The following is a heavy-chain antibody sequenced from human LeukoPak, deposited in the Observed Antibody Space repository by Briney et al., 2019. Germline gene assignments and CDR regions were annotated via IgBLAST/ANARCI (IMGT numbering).Heavy chain of an antibody. V-gene: IGHV3-9*01. CDR3: AKGVLASRWYYFDY. D-gene: IGHD6-13*01. J-gene: IGHJ4*02. CDR2: ISWNSGSI. Sequence: PGGSLRLSCAASGFTFDDYAMHWVRQAPGKGLEWVSGISWNSGSIGYADSVKGRFTISRDNAKNSLYLQVNSLRAEDTALYYCAKGVLASRWYYFDYWGQGTLVTVSS. CDR1: GFTFDDYA.